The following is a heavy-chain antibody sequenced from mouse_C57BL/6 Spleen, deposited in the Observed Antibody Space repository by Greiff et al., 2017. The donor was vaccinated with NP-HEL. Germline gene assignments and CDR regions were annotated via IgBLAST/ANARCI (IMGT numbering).Heavy chain of an antibody. CDR1: GYSITSGYY. CDR3: ARRAAQATNYFDY. J-gene: IGHJ2*01. CDR2: ISYDGSN. Sequence: VQLQQSGPGLVKPSQSLSLTCSVTGYSITSGYYWNWIRQFPGNKLEWMGYISYDGSNNYNPSLKNRISITRDTSKNQFFLKLNSVTTEDTATYYCARRAAQATNYFDYWGQGTTLTVSS. D-gene: IGHD3-2*02. V-gene: IGHV3-6*01.